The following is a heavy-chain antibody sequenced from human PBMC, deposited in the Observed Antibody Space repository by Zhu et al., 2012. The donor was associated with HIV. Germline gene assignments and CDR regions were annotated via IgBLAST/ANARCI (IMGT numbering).Heavy chain of an antibody. D-gene: IGHD3-22*01. CDR1: GYSMRSGYY. J-gene: IGHJ3*01. CDR2: IYHSGTT. CDR3: ARGGYYYDSLGAFDL. V-gene: IGHV4-38-2*02. Sequence: QVQLQESGPGSVKPSKTLSLTCSISGYSMRSGYYWGWIRQPPGKDLEWIGSIYHSGTTYYNPSLKSRVIILVDMSEKEFSLKLTSVTAADAAVYYCARGGYYYDSLGAFDLWGQGTTVTVSS.